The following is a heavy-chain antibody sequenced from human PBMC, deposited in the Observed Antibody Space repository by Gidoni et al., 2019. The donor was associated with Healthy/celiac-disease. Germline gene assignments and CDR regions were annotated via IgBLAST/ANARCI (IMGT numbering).Heavy chain of an antibody. CDR2: ISWNSGSI. V-gene: IGHV3-9*01. CDR1: GFTFDDYA. Sequence: GFTFDDYAMHWVRQAPGKGLEWVSGISWNSGSIGYADSVKGRLTISRDNAKNSLYLQMNSLRAEDTALYYCAKDKGSGWSTPQFDPWGQGTLVTVSS. J-gene: IGHJ5*02. D-gene: IGHD6-19*01. CDR3: AKDKGSGWSTPQFDP.